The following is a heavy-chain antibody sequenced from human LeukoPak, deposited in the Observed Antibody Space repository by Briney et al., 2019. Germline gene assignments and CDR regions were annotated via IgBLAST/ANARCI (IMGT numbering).Heavy chain of an antibody. CDR1: GYSFTSYW. CDR2: IYPGDSDT. D-gene: IGHD3-22*01. J-gene: IGHJ3*02. CDR3: ARGPANYYDSSGLPEAFDI. V-gene: IGHV5-51*01. Sequence: GESLKISCKGSGYSFTSYWIGWVRQMPGKGLEWMGIIYPGDSDTRYSPSFQGQVTISADKSISTAYLQWSSLKASDTAMYYYARGPANYYDSSGLPEAFDIWGQGTMVTVSS.